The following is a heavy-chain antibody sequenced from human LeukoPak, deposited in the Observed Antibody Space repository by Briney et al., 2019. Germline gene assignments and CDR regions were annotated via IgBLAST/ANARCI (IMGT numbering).Heavy chain of an antibody. CDR1: GFTFSSYS. J-gene: IGHJ6*02. Sequence: TGGSLRLSCAASGFTFSSYSMNWVRQAPGKGLEWVSYISSSSSTIYYADSVKGRFTISRDNAKNSLYLQMNSLRAEDTAVYYCVYSYGYNYYYGMDVWGQGTTVTVSS. CDR2: ISSSSSTI. V-gene: IGHV3-48*04. CDR3: VYSYGYNYYYGMDV. D-gene: IGHD5-18*01.